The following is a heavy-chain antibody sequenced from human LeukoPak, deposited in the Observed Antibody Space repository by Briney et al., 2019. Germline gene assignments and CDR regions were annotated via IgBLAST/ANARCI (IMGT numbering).Heavy chain of an antibody. CDR3: ARGYSGYDDY. CDR2: TYYSGST. V-gene: IGHV4-31*03. J-gene: IGHJ4*02. D-gene: IGHD5-12*01. Sequence: PSETLSLTCTVSGGSISSGGYYWSWIRQHPGKGLEWIGYTYYSGSTYYNPSLKSRVTISVDTSKNQFSLKLSSVTAADTAVYYCARGYSGYDDYWGQGTLVTVSS. CDR1: GGSISSGGYY.